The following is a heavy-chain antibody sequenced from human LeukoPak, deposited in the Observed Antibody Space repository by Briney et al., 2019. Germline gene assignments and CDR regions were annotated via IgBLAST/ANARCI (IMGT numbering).Heavy chain of an antibody. D-gene: IGHD3-16*02. CDR1: GFPFITYN. Sequence: GGSLRLSCAVSGFPFITYNMNWVRQAPGKGLEWVSYIDSSSSTIYYADSVKGRFTVSRDNAKNSLDLQMNSLRADDTAVYYCVRDRGISFYFDCWGQGTLVTVSS. J-gene: IGHJ4*02. V-gene: IGHV3-48*01. CDR3: VRDRGISFYFDC. CDR2: IDSSSSTI.